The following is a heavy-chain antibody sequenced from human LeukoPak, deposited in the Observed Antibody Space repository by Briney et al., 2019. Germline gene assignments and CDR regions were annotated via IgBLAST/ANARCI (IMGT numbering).Heavy chain of an antibody. Sequence: ASVKVSCKASGYTFTSYGISWVRQAPGQGLEWMGWISAYNGNTNYAQKLQGRVTMTTDTSTSTAYMELRSLRSDDPAAYYCASSGSYLGNFASWGQEPWSPSPQ. CDR3: ASSGSYLGNFAS. D-gene: IGHD1-26*01. J-gene: IGHJ5*01. CDR1: GYTFTSYG. V-gene: IGHV1-18*01. CDR2: ISAYNGNT.